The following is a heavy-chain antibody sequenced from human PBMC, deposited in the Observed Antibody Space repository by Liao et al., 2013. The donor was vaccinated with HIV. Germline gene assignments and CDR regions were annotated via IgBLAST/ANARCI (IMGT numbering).Heavy chain of an antibody. J-gene: IGHJ3*02. D-gene: IGHD2-8*01. CDR3: AINVFRGRFDI. CDR2: TYYSGNT. Sequence: QVQLQESGPGLVNPSETLSLTCTVSGDSISRYYWSWVRQTPGKGLEWIGYTYYSGNTLYNPSLKSRVTISIDTSKTQFSLKLNSVTAADTAMYYCAINVFRGRFDIWGQGAWSSSPQ. CDR1: GDSISRYY. V-gene: IGHV4-59*01.